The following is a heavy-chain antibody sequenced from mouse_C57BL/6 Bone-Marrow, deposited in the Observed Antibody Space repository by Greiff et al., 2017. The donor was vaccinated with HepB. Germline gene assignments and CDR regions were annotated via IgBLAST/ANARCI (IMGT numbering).Heavy chain of an antibody. Sequence: QVQLQQSGAELVKPGASVKLSCKASGYTFTEYTIHWVKQRSGQGLEWIGWFYPGSGSIKYNEKFKDKATLTADKSSSTVYMELSRLTSEDSAVYYCARERGTTVSPYYYAMDYWGQGTSVTVSS. CDR3: ARERGTTVSPYYYAMDY. CDR1: GYTFTEYT. V-gene: IGHV1-62-2*01. D-gene: IGHD1-1*01. CDR2: FYPGSGSI. J-gene: IGHJ4*01.